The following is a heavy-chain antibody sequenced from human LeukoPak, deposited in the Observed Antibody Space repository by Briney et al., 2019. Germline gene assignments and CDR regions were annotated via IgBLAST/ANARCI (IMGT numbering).Heavy chain of an antibody. D-gene: IGHD3-16*01. Sequence: RGSLRLSCAASGFTFSNAWMYWVRQAPGKGLEWVGRIKSKTVGGTTDYAAPVKGRFTISRDDSRDTLYLQMNSLKTEDTAVYYCTTGTFLGVDYWGQGTLVTVSS. CDR1: GFTFSNAW. J-gene: IGHJ4*02. CDR3: TTGTFLGVDY. V-gene: IGHV3-15*01. CDR2: IKSKTVGGTT.